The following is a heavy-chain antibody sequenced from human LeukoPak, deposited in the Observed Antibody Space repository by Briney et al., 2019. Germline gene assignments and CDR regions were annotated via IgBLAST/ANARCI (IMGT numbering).Heavy chain of an antibody. CDR3: ARLEYMVRGVIY. Sequence: SETLSLTCTVSGGSISSSSYYWGWIHQPPGKGLEWIGSIYYSGSTYYNPSLKSRVTISVDTSKNQFSLKLSSVTAADTAVYYCARLEYMVRGVIYWGQGTLVTVSS. V-gene: IGHV4-39*01. CDR1: GGSISSSSYY. D-gene: IGHD3-10*01. CDR2: IYYSGST. J-gene: IGHJ4*02.